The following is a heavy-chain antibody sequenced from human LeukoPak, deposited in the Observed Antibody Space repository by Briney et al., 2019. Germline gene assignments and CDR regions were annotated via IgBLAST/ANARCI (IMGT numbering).Heavy chain of an antibody. CDR3: ARAYYYDSSGYYFDAFDI. CDR1: GGSISSSSYY. D-gene: IGHD3-22*01. Sequence: SETLSLTCTVSGGSISSSSYYWGWIRQPPGKGLEWIGSIYYSGSTYYNPSLKSRVTISVDTSKNQFSLKLSSVTAADTAVYYCARAYYYDSSGYYFDAFDIWGQGTMVTVSS. CDR2: IYYSGST. J-gene: IGHJ3*02. V-gene: IGHV4-39*07.